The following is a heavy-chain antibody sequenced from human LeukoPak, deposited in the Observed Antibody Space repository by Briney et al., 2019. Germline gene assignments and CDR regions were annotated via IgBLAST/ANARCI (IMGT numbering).Heavy chain of an antibody. CDR3: ARGGYCTNGVCYTGIFDY. CDR2: MNPNSGNT. J-gene: IGHJ4*02. Sequence: ASVKVSCKASGYTFTSYDINWVTQATGQGLEWMGWMNPNSGNTGYAQKFQGRVTMTRNTSISTAYMELSSLRSEDTAVYYCARGGYCTNGVCYTGIFDYWGQGTLVTVSS. V-gene: IGHV1-8*01. D-gene: IGHD2-8*01. CDR1: GYTFTSYD.